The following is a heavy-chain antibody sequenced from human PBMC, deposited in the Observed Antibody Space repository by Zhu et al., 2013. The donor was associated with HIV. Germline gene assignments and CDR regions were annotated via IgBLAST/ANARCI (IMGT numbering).Heavy chain of an antibody. CDR2: IIPRDGST. D-gene: IGHD3-10*01. Sequence: QVQLVQSGTEVRKPGASVTVSCKASGYTFTTYYIHWVRQAPGQGLEWMGRIIPRDGSTSYAQKFQGRLSLTRDTSTSTAYMELSSLRSDDTAIYFCARYPDGSGRDYWGQGTPGHRLL. CDR1: GYTFTTYY. J-gene: IGHJ4*02. V-gene: IGHV1-46*01. CDR3: ARYPDGSGRDY.